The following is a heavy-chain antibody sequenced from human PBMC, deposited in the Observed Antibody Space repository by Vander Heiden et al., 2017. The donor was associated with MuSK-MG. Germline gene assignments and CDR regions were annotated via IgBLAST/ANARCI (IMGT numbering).Heavy chain of an antibody. V-gene: IGHV3-23*01. Sequence: EVQLLESGGGLVQPGGSLRLSCAPSGFTVSNYAMSWVRQAPGKGLEWVSAISNSGGSTYYAGSVKGRFTISRDNSKNTLFLQMNSLRVEDTATYYCAKDHWGSEGGQGTLVTVSS. CDR2: ISNSGGST. J-gene: IGHJ4*02. CDR1: GFTVSNYA. CDR3: AKDHWGSE. D-gene: IGHD7-27*01.